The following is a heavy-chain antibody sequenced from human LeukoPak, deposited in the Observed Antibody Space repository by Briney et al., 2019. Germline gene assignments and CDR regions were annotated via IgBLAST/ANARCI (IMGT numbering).Heavy chain of an antibody. CDR3: AREARVGGALQY. J-gene: IGHJ4*02. Sequence: AGGALRLSCAASGLTFSTYWMHWVRHAPGEGLAWVARINPDGSIRTYANSVQGRVTISRGTAKATLFLQMNSLRAEDTAVYYCAREARVGGALQYWGQGTPVTVSS. D-gene: IGHD1-26*01. V-gene: IGHV3-74*03. CDR2: INPDGSIR. CDR1: GLTFSTYW.